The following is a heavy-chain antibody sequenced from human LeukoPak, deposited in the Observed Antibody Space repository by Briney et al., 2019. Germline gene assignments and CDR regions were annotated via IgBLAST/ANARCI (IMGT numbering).Heavy chain of an antibody. J-gene: IGHJ4*02. V-gene: IGHV1-69*04. D-gene: IGHD3-22*01. CDR1: GGTFSSYA. CDR3: ARERYYDSSGSSGRPDY. CDR2: IIPILGIA. Sequence: ASVKVSCKASGGTFSSYAISWVRQAPGQGLEWMGRIIPILGIANYAQKFQGRVTITADKSTSTAYMELSSLRSEDTAVYYCARERYYDSSGSSGRPDYWGQGTLVTVSS.